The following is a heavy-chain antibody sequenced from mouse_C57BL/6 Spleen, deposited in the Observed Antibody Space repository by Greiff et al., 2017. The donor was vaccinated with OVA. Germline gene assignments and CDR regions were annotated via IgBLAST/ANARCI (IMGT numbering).Heavy chain of an antibody. D-gene: IGHD1-1*01. Sequence: VQLQQSGAELVKPGASVKMSCKASGYTFTSYWITWVKQRPGQGLEWIGDIYPGSGSTNYNEKFKSKATLTVDTSSSTAYMQLSSLTSEDSAVYYCARSLITTVVADYWGQGTTLTVSS. V-gene: IGHV1-55*01. J-gene: IGHJ2*01. CDR3: ARSLITTVVADY. CDR2: IYPGSGST. CDR1: GYTFTSYW.